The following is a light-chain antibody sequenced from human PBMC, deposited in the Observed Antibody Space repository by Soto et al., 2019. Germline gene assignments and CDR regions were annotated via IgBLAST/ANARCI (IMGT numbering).Light chain of an antibody. CDR1: QSVSSN. Sequence: EIVMTQSPATLSVSPGERATLSCRASQSVSSNLAWYQQKPGQAPRLLIYGASTRDTGVPARFSGSGSGTVFTLSISSLHSEDFAVYYCQQYYDWRTFGQGTKVEIK. CDR3: QQYYDWRT. CDR2: GAS. J-gene: IGKJ1*01. V-gene: IGKV3-15*01.